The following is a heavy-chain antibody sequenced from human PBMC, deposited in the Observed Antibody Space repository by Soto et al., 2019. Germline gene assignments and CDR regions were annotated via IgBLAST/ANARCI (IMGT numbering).Heavy chain of an antibody. CDR2: IYYSGST. V-gene: IGHV4-31*03. CDR3: ARYVEMAFDY. Sequence: PSETLSLTCTVSGGSISSGGYYWSWIRQHPGKGLEWIGYIYYSGSTYYNPSLKSRVTISVDTSKNQFSLKLSSVTAADTAVYYCARYVEMAFDYWGQGTLVTVSS. CDR1: GGSISSGGYY. J-gene: IGHJ4*02. D-gene: IGHD2-15*01.